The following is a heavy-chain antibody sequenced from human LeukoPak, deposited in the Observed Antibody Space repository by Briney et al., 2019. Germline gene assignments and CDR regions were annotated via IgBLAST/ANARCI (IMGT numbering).Heavy chain of an antibody. CDR2: IYYSGST. Sequence: SETLSLTCTVSGGSVSSGSYYWSWIRQPPGKGLEWIGYIYYSGSTNYNPSLKSRVTISVDKSKNQFSLKLSSVTAADTAVYYCARGYYYDSSGYYYGEYERGYFDYWGQGTLVTVSS. CDR3: ARGYYYDSSGYYYGEYERGYFDY. CDR1: GGSVSSGSYY. J-gene: IGHJ4*02. V-gene: IGHV4-61*01. D-gene: IGHD3-22*01.